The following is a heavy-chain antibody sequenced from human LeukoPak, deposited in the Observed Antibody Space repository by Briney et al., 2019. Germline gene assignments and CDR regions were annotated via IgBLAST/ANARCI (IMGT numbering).Heavy chain of an antibody. CDR2: IKQDGSGK. CDR1: GFTFSSYW. CDR3: ARGEYSSSSTVDY. Sequence: GGSLRLSCAASGFTFSSYWMGWVRQAQGKGLEWVANIKQDGSGKYYVDSVKGRFTISRINAKNSLYLQMNSLRAEDTAVYYCARGEYSSSSTVDYWGQGTLVTVSA. V-gene: IGHV3-7*01. D-gene: IGHD6-6*01. J-gene: IGHJ4*02.